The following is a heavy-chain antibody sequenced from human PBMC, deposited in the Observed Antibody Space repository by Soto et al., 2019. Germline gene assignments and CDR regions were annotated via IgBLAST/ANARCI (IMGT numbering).Heavy chain of an antibody. J-gene: IGHJ4*02. D-gene: IGHD6-19*01. Sequence: QVQLQESGPGLVKPSETLSLTCTVSGGSISSYYWSWIRQPPGKGLEWIGYIYYSGSTNYNPSLKSRVTISVDTSKNQFSLKLSSLTAADTAVYYCARAGGRYSSGWALFWGQGTLVTVSS. CDR1: GGSISSYY. CDR2: IYYSGST. CDR3: ARAGGRYSSGWALF. V-gene: IGHV4-59*01.